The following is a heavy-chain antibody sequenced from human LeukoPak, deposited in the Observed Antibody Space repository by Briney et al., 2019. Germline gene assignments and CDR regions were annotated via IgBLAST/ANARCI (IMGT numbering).Heavy chain of an antibody. CDR3: AREHVSYFDY. Sequence: SETLSLTCTVSGGSISSYYWSWIRQPPGKGLEWIGYIYYSGSTNYNPSLKSRVTISVDTSKNQFSLKLSSVTAADTAVYYCAREHVSYFDYRGQGTLVTVSS. CDR1: GGSISSYY. D-gene: IGHD3-16*01. J-gene: IGHJ4*02. CDR2: IYYSGST. V-gene: IGHV4-59*01.